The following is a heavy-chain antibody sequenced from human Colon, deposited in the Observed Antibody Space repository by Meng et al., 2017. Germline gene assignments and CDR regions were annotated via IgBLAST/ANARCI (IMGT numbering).Heavy chain of an antibody. CDR3: ARGYSSAWGYFDY. V-gene: IGHV3-21*01. Sequence: GESLKTSCAASGITFGSHSMNWVRQAPGKGLEWVSYISSGSGYIYYADSLKDRITVSRDNAKNSLYLQINSLRAEDTAVYYCARGYSSAWGYFDYWGQGSLVTVSS. CDR1: GITFGSHS. CDR2: ISSGSGYI. D-gene: IGHD6-25*01. J-gene: IGHJ4*02.